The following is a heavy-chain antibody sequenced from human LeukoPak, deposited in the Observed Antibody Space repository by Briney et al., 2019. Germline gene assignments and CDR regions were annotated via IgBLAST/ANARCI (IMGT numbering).Heavy chain of an antibody. CDR2: INPNSGGT. CDR1: GYTFTGYY. CDR3: ARVSRDGYNSPFDY. D-gene: IGHD5-12*01. J-gene: IGHJ4*02. Sequence: ASVKVSCKSSGYTFTGYYMHWVRQAPGQGLEWMGWINPNSGGTNYAQKFQGRVTMTRDTSISTAYMELSRLRSDDTAVYYCARVSRDGYNSPFDYWGQGTLVTVSS. V-gene: IGHV1-2*02.